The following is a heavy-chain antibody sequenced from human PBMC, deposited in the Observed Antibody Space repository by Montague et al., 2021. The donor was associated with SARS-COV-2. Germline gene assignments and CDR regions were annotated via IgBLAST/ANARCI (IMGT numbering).Heavy chain of an antibody. V-gene: IGHV3-21*01. CDR1: GFTFSSYS. Sequence: SRRISCAASGFTFSSYSMNWVRQAPGKGLEWVSSISSSSSYIYYADSVEGRFTISRDNAKNSLYLQMNSLRAEDTAVYYCARVPRIRFMENYYYYMDVWGKGTTVTVSS. CDR3: ARVPRIRFMENYYYYMDV. CDR2: ISSSSSYI. D-gene: IGHD3-16*01. J-gene: IGHJ6*03.